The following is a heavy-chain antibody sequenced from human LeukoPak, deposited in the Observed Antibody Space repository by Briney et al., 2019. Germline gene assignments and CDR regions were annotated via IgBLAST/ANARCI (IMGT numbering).Heavy chain of an antibody. V-gene: IGHV3-30*18. D-gene: IGHD3-22*01. CDR3: AKEVDLIVVVIGAFDI. CDR1: GFTFSSYG. CDR2: ISYDGSNK. J-gene: IGHJ3*02. Sequence: GGSLRLSCAASGFTFSSYGMHWVRQAPGKGLEWVAVISYDGSNKYYADSVKGRFTISRDNSKNTLYLQMNSLRAEDTATYLCAKEVDLIVVVIGAFDIWGQGTMVTVFS.